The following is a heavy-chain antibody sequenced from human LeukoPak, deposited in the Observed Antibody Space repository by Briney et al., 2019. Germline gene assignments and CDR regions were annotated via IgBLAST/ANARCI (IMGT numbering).Heavy chain of an antibody. CDR1: GFTFSSYG. V-gene: IGHV3-33*06. J-gene: IGHJ4*02. CDR3: AKPSKVRYSSGWQYAYFDY. D-gene: IGHD6-19*01. Sequence: GGSLRLSCAASGFTFSSYGMHWVRQAPGKGLEWVAVIWYDGSNKYYADSVKGRFTISRDNSTNTLYLQMNSLRAEDTAVYYCAKPSKVRYSSGWQYAYFDYWGQGTLVTVSS. CDR2: IWYDGSNK.